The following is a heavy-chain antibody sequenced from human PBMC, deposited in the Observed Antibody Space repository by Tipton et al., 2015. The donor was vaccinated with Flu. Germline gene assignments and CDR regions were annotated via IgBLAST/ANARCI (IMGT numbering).Heavy chain of an antibody. CDR1: GFTFSSYG. CDR2: ISYDGSNK. D-gene: IGHD3-10*01. CDR3: AKDPTPFGDLLVGNWFDP. V-gene: IGHV3-30*18. Sequence: SLRLSCVASGFTFSSYGMHWVRQAPGKGLDWVAVISYDGSNKYYADSVKGRFTISRDNSKNTLYLQMNSLRPDDTAVYYCAKDPTPFGDLLVGNWFDPWGQGILVTVSS. J-gene: IGHJ5*02.